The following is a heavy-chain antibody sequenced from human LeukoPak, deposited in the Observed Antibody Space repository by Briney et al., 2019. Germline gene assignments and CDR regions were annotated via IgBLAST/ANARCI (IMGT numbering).Heavy chain of an antibody. CDR3: ARGAASVPYCSSTSCYIVDV. CDR1: GFTFSNYW. Sequence: GGSLRLSCAASGFTFSNYWMHWVRQVPGEGLVWVSRINPDGRTTNYADSVKGRFTISRDNAKNTMYVQMNSLTAEDTAVYYCARGAASVPYCSSTSCYIVDVWGKGTTVTVSS. CDR2: INPDGRTT. V-gene: IGHV3-74*01. J-gene: IGHJ6*04. D-gene: IGHD2-2*02.